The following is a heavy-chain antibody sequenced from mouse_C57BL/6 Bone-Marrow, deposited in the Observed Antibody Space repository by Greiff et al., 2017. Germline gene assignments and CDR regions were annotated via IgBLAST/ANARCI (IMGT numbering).Heavy chain of an antibody. CDR2: IYPGDGDT. Sequence: VQLQQSGPELVKPGASVTISCKASGYAFSSSWMHWVKQRPGKGLEWIGPIYPGDGDTNYNGKFKGKATLTADKSSSTAYMQLSSLLSADSSVFYCASVLRYLYWYFDVWGTGTTVTVSS. J-gene: IGHJ1*03. V-gene: IGHV1-82*01. CDR3: ASVLRYLYWYFDV. D-gene: IGHD1-1*01. CDR1: GYAFSSSW.